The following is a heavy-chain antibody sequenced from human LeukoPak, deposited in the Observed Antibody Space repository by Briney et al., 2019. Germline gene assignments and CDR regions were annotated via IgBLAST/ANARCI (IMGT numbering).Heavy chain of an antibody. D-gene: IGHD2-15*01. V-gene: IGHV3-23*01. Sequence: SGGSLRLSCAASGFTFSSYAMSWVRQAPRKGLEWVSAISGSGGSTYYADSVKGRFTISRDNSKNTLYLQMNSLRAEDTAVYYCAKDGVAAISSMWLVHPYYVDYWGQGTLVTVSS. CDR1: GFTFSSYA. CDR2: ISGSGGST. J-gene: IGHJ4*02. CDR3: AKDGVAAISSMWLVHPYYVDY.